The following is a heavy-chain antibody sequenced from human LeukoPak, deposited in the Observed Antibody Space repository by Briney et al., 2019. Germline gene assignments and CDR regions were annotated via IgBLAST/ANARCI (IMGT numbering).Heavy chain of an antibody. J-gene: IGHJ4*02. V-gene: IGHV4-34*01. CDR3: ARGAGVDTAITEYYFDY. D-gene: IGHD5-18*01. Sequence: SETLSLTCAVYGGSFSGYYWSWIRQPPGKGLEWIGEINHSGSTNYNPSLKSRVTISVDTSKNQFSLKLSSVTAADTAVYYCARGAGVDTAITEYYFDYWGQGTLVTVSS. CDR1: GGSFSGYY. CDR2: INHSGST.